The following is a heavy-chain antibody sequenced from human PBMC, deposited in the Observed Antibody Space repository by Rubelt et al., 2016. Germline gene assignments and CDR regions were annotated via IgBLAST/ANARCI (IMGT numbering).Heavy chain of an antibody. CDR3: ARPGYSYGPEYFQH. D-gene: IGHD5-18*01. Sequence: PSFQGHVTISADKSISTAYLQWSSLKASDTAMYYCARPGYSYGPEYFQHWGQGTLVTVSS. V-gene: IGHV5-10-1*01. J-gene: IGHJ1*01.